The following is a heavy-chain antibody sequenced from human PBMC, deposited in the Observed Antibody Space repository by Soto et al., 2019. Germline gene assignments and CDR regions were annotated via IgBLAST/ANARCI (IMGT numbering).Heavy chain of an antibody. CDR3: ARGLVLRFLEWLSPLGY. D-gene: IGHD3-3*01. CDR2: ISYDGSNR. Sequence: LRLSCAASGFTFSSYDLHWVRQAPGKGLEWVAFISYDGSNRYYADSVMGRSTISRDNSKNTLYLQMNSLRSEDTAVYYCARGLVLRFLEWLSPLGYWGQGTLVTVSS. J-gene: IGHJ4*02. V-gene: IGHV3-30-3*01. CDR1: GFTFSSYD.